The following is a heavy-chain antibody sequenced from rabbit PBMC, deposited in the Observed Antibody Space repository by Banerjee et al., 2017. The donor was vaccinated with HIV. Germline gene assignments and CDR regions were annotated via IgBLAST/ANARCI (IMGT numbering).Heavy chain of an antibody. CDR1: GFSFSNYYY. Sequence: QEQLEESGGGLVQPEGSLTLTCKASGFSFSNYYYMCWVRQAPGKGLEWIGCIYVGSGSAYYASWAKGLFTISKTSSTTVTLQMTSLTAADTATYFCARVPYASGGGYYSDYFNLWGQGTLVTVS. J-gene: IGHJ4*01. CDR2: IYVGSGSA. V-gene: IGHV1S45*01. D-gene: IGHD1-1*01. CDR3: ARVPYASGGGYYSDYFNL.